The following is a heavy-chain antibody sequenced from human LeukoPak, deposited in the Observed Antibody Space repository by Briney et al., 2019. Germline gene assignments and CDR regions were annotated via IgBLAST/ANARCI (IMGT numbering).Heavy chain of an antibody. D-gene: IGHD1-14*01. J-gene: IGHJ4*02. CDR2: IYSGGAI. CDR3: ARRPGN. Sequence: PGGSLRLSCVAFGFPLGSNYMSWVRQAPGKGLEWVSLIYSGGAIRYADSVKGRFTISRDSSKNTLFLQMNDLTVEDTARYYCARRPGNWGQGILVTVSS. CDR1: GFPLGSNY. V-gene: IGHV3-53*01.